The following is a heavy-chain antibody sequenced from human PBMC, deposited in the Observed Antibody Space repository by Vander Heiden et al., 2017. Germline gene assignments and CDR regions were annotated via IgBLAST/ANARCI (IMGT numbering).Heavy chain of an antibody. CDR1: ACTLPSYG. CDR2: ISADNGNT. J-gene: IGHJ4*02. Sequence: QVQLVQSGAEVKKPGASLKVCCKGSACTLPSYGISWVRQAPGQGLEWMGWISADNGNTNYARKLQGRVTMTTDTFTNTAYMELRSLRSDDTAVYYCARDHSRRYEVRGYWGQGTLVTVSS. V-gene: IGHV1-18*01. CDR3: ARDHSRRYEVRGY. D-gene: IGHD3-10*01.